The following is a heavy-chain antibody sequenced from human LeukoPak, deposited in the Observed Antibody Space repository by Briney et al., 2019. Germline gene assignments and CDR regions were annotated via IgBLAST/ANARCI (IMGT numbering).Heavy chain of an antibody. CDR2: IQQNGIEK. Sequence: PGGSLRLSCAASGFTFRDFWMSWVRQAPGKGLEWVANIQQNGIEKYSVEGRFTISRDNVNSPLYLPVNSLRADDTAMYYCARDRDGKDLWGQGTLVTVSS. D-gene: IGHD1-1*01. CDR1: GFTFRDFW. J-gene: IGHJ5*02. CDR3: ARDRDGKDL. V-gene: IGHV3-7*03.